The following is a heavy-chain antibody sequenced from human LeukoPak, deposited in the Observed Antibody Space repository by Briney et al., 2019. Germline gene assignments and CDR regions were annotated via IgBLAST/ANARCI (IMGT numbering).Heavy chain of an antibody. Sequence: TSETLSLTCTVSGGSISSSSYYWGWIRQPPGKGLEWIGSIYYSGNTYYNPSLKSRVTISVDTSKNQFSLKLSSVTAADTAVYYCARSGSYSFWFDPWGQGTLVTVSS. J-gene: IGHJ5*02. D-gene: IGHD1-26*01. V-gene: IGHV4-39*01. CDR3: ARSGSYSFWFDP. CDR1: GGSISSSSYY. CDR2: IYYSGNT.